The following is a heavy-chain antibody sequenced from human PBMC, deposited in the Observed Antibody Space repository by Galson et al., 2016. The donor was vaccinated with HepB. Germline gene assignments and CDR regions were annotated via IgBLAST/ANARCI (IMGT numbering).Heavy chain of an antibody. Sequence: SETLSLTCTVSGGSISSSYWSWIRQPPGEGLEWIGYIYYSGNTNYNPSLKSRVTISVDTSKNQFSLRLSSVTAADTAVYYCAREYRGYCRGGSCYSVDAFDFWGQGTMVTVSS. V-gene: IGHV4-59*01. CDR2: IYYSGNT. J-gene: IGHJ3*01. CDR1: GGSISSSY. CDR3: AREYRGYCRGGSCYSVDAFDF. D-gene: IGHD2-15*01.